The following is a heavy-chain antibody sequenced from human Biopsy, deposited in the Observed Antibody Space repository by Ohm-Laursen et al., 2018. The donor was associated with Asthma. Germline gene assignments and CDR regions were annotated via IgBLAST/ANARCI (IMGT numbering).Heavy chain of an antibody. CDR2: INAGNGNT. Sequence: SAKVSREASGDTFINDAIHWGRQARGQRLVWMGWINAGNGNTKYSEKFQGRVTITRDTSASTAYMDLSSLRSEDTAVYYCARTYYDFLTGQVNDALAMWGQGTVVTVSS. CDR3: ARTYYDFLTGQVNDALAM. J-gene: IGHJ3*02. V-gene: IGHV1-3*01. CDR1: GDTFINDA. D-gene: IGHD3-9*01.